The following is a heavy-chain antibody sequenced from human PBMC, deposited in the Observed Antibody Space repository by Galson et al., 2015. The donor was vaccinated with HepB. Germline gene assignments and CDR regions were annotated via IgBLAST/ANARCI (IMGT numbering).Heavy chain of an antibody. CDR2: IYYSGST. CDR3: ARLRYSYGPGAVYYFDY. J-gene: IGHJ4*02. V-gene: IGHV4-59*08. Sequence: SETLSLTCTVSGGSISSYYWSWIRQPPWKGLEWIGYIYYSGSTNYNPSLKSRVTISVDTSKNQFSLKLSSVTAADTAVYYCARLRYSYGPGAVYYFDYWGQGTLVTVSS. CDR1: GGSISSYY. D-gene: IGHD5-18*01.